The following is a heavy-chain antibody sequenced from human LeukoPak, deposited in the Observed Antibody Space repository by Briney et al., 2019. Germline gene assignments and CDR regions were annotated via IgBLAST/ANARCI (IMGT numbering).Heavy chain of an antibody. Sequence: SSETLSLTCAVYGGSFSGYYWSWIRQPPGKGLEWIGYIYYSGSTNYNPSLKSRVTISVDTSKNQFSLKLSSVTAADTAVYYCARDLLRNWFDPWGQGTLVTVSS. CDR1: GGSFSGYY. CDR3: ARDLLRNWFDP. V-gene: IGHV4-59*01. CDR2: IYYSGST. J-gene: IGHJ5*02. D-gene: IGHD3-3*01.